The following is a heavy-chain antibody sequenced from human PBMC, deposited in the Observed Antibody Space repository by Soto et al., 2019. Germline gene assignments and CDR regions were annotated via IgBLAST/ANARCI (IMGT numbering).Heavy chain of an antibody. CDR2: IYYSGST. J-gene: IGHJ3*02. CDR1: GGSISSYY. D-gene: IGHD2-15*01. CDR3: ASTVVVVAAIRTGAFDI. Sequence: QVQLQESGPGLVKPSETLSLTCTVSGGSISSYYWSWIRQPPGKGLEWIGYIYYSGSTNYNPSLKSRVTISVDTSKNQFSLKLSSVTAADTAVYYCASTVVVVAAIRTGAFDIWGQGTMVTVSS. V-gene: IGHV4-59*08.